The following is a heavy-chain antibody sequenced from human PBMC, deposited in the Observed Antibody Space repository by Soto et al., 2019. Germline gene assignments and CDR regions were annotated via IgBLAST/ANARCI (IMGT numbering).Heavy chain of an antibody. D-gene: IGHD1-1*01. CDR3: TREKSGTTDY. CDR2: ISSSSSTI. J-gene: IGHJ4*02. CDR1: GFTFSSYS. V-gene: IGHV3-48*01. Sequence: EVQLVESGGGLVQPGGSLRLSCAVSGFTFSSYSMNWVRQAPGKGLEWVSYISSSSSTIYYADSVKGRFTISRDNAKNSPYLQMNSLRAEDTAVYYCTREKSGTTDYWGQGTLVTVSS.